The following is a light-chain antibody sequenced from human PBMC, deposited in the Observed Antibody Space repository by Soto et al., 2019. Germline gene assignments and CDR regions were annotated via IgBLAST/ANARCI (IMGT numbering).Light chain of an antibody. Sequence: EIVLTQSPGTLSLSPGERATLSGRASQSVSSSYLAWYQQKPGQAPRLLIYGASSRATGIPDRFSGSGSGTDFTLTISRLEPEDFEVYYCQQYGSSPLYTFGQGTKLEIK. CDR3: QQYGSSPLYT. V-gene: IGKV3-20*01. CDR2: GAS. CDR1: QSVSSSY. J-gene: IGKJ2*01.